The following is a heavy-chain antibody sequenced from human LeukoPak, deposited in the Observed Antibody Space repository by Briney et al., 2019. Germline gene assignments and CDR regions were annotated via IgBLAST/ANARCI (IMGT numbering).Heavy chain of an antibody. V-gene: IGHV1-18*01. CDR3: ARDVPIVVVPAAMAYYYYYYMDV. CDR1: GYTFTSYG. D-gene: IGHD2-2*01. J-gene: IGHJ6*03. CDR2: ISAYNGNT. Sequence: GASVKVSCKASGYTFTSYGISWVRQAPGQGLEWMGCISAYNGNTNYAQKLQGRVTMTTDTSTSTAYMELRSLRSDDTAVYYCARDVPIVVVPAAMAYYYYYYMDVWGKGTTVTVSS.